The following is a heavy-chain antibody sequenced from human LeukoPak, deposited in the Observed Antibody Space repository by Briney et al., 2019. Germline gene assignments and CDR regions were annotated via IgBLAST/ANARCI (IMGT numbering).Heavy chain of an antibody. J-gene: IGHJ4*02. Sequence: PGGSLRLSCAASGFTFSSYAMSWVRQAPGKGLEWVSAISGSGGTTYYADSVKGRFTISRDNSKNTLYLQMNSLRAEDTALYSCAKGSCSGGSCSSPYCGQPTLATVYS. CDR2: ISGSGGTT. D-gene: IGHD2-15*01. CDR1: GFTFSSYA. V-gene: IGHV3-23*01. CDR3: AKGSCSGGSCSSPY.